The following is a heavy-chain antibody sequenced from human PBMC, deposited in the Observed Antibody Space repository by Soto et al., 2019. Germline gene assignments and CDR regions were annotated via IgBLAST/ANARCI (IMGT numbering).Heavy chain of an antibody. D-gene: IGHD3-10*01. J-gene: IGHJ4*02. CDR3: TTAPARGSH. V-gene: IGHV3-23*01. Sequence: SLRLSCETSGFTFGNYGMGWVRQAPGKGLYWVSGISSSSRRTYYADSVKGRFTISRDDSKNTLHLQMNSLKTEDTALYYCTTAPARGSHWGQGTLVTVSS. CDR2: ISSSSRRT. CDR1: GFTFGNYG.